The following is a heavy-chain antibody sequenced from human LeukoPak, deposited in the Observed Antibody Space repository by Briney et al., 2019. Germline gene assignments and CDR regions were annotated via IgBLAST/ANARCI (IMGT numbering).Heavy chain of an antibody. CDR2: ITGSGGNT. CDR3: AKAASSSWPSYYYGMDV. V-gene: IGHV3-23*01. J-gene: IGHJ6*02. Sequence: GGSLRLSCAASGFIFSSYSVSWVRQAPGKGLESVSVITGSGGNTYYADSVKGRFTISKDNSKNTVYLQMSSLRVDDTAVYYCAKAASSSWPSYYYGMDVWGQGTTVTVSS. D-gene: IGHD6-13*01. CDR1: GFIFSSYS.